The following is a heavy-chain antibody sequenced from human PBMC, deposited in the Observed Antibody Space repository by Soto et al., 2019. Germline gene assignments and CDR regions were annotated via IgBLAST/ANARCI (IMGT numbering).Heavy chain of an antibody. CDR2: ISPYTGNT. CDR1: LYTFTNYY. J-gene: IGHJ6*02. D-gene: IGHD3-16*01. V-gene: IGHV1-18*04. Sequence: ASVKVSCKASLYTFTNYYIQWVRQAPGQGLEWMGWISPYTGNTHSASKVQGRLTMTTDTSTSTAYMDLGSLTSDDTAVYYCVMVDNYVTPTPQDVWGQGTTVTVSS. CDR3: VMVDNYVTPTPQDV.